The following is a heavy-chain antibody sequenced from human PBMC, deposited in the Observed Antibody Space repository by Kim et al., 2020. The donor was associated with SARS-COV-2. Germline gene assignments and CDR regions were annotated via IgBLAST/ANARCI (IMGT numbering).Heavy chain of an antibody. Sequence: ASVKVSCKASGYTFTTSAMHGVRQAPGQRLEWMGWINTGSANTKYSQKFQGRVTFHRATSATTAYMELSSLRSEDTSVYYCARDVGGSLYYWGQGTLVTVPS. CDR3: ARDVGGSLYY. CDR2: INTGSANT. CDR1: GYTFTTSA. D-gene: IGHD3-16*01. J-gene: IGHJ4*02. V-gene: IGHV1-3*04.